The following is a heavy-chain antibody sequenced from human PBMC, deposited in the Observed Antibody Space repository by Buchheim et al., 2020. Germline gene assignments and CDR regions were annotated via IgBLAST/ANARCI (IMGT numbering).Heavy chain of an antibody. CDR2: VYTSGTT. D-gene: IGHD3-10*01. J-gene: IGHJ5*02. CDR1: GGSISSGSYY. V-gene: IGHV4-61*02. CDR3: ARDYYGSGSYYSVTWFDP. Sequence: QVQLQESGPGLVKPSQTLSLTCSVSGGSISSGSYYWNWIRQPAGKGLEWIGRVYTSGTTNYNPSLKSRVTISVDTSKNQFSLKLSSVTAADTAVYYCARDYYGSGSYYSVTWFDPWGQGTL.